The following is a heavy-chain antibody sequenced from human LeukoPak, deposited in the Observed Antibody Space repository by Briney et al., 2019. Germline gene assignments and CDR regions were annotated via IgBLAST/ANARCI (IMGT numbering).Heavy chain of an antibody. D-gene: IGHD6-19*01. CDR2: ISGSGGST. CDR1: GFTFSSYA. V-gene: IGHV3-23*01. Sequence: GGSLRLSCATSGFTFSSYAMSWVRQAPGKGLEWVSGISGSGGSTYYADSVKGRFTISRDSSKNTLYLQMNSLRAEDTAVYYCAKLISGFGYTSSDFDNWGQGTPVTVSS. CDR3: AKLISGFGYTSSDFDN. J-gene: IGHJ4*02.